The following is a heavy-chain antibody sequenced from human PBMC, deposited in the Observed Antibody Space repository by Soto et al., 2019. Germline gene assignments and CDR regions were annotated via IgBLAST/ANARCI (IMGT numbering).Heavy chain of an antibody. J-gene: IGHJ5*02. V-gene: IGHV4-34*01. CDR3: ARGWSGLVIIRFDP. Sequence: SETLSLTCAVYGGSFSGYYWSWIRQPPGKGLEWIGEVNHSGSTNYNPSLKSRVTISVDTSKNQFSLKLSSVTAADTAVYYRARGWSGLVIIRFDPWGQGTLVTVS. CDR1: GGSFSGYY. D-gene: IGHD3-9*01. CDR2: VNHSGST.